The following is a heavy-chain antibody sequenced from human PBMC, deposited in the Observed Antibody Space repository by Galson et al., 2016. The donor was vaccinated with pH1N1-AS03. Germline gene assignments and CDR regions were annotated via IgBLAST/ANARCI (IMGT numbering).Heavy chain of an antibody. Sequence: SVKVSCKASGYTFTSYDINWVRQATGQGLEWMGWMNPNSGNTGYAQKFQGRVTMTRNTSISTAYMELSSLRSEDTAGYYCASRCSSTSCLYYYYGMDIWGQGTTVTVSS. CDR2: MNPNSGNT. CDR1: GYTFTSYD. J-gene: IGHJ6*02. V-gene: IGHV1-8*01. D-gene: IGHD2-2*01. CDR3: ASRCSSTSCLYYYYGMDI.